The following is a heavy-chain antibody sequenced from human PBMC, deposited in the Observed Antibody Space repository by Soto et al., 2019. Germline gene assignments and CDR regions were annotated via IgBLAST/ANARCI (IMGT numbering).Heavy chain of an antibody. Sequence: QVQLVQSGAEVKKPGASVKVSCKVSGYTLTELSMHWVRQAPGKGLEWMGGFDPEDGETIYAQKLQGRVTMTEDTSTDTAYMELSSLRSEDTAVYYCATDPTVTTLTPNYYYGMDVWGQGTTVTVSS. V-gene: IGHV1-24*01. CDR1: GYTLTELS. CDR3: ATDPTVTTLTPNYYYGMDV. D-gene: IGHD4-17*01. J-gene: IGHJ6*02. CDR2: FDPEDGET.